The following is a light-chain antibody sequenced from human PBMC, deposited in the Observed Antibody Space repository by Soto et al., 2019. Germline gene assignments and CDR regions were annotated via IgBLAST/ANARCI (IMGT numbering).Light chain of an antibody. J-gene: IGKJ5*01. V-gene: IGKV1-39*01. CDR1: QSISRN. Sequence: DIQMTQSPSSLSASVGDRVTITCRASQSISRNLNWYQHKPGKAPKLRIYAASSLQNGVPSRFSGGGSGTEFTLSISSLQPEDFGTYYCQQSYTTASITFGQGTRLEMK. CDR3: QQSYTTASIT. CDR2: AAS.